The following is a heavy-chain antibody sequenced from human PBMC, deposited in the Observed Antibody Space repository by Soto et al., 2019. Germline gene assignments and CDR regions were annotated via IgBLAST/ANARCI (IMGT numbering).Heavy chain of an antibody. J-gene: IGHJ6*04. D-gene: IGHD2-15*01. CDR3: ARGYGYRDCSGGSCLGRGGMDF. CDR1: GGTFSSYA. V-gene: IGHV1-69*01. CDR2: IITIFGTA. Sequence: HVQLVQSGAEVKKPGSSVKVSCKASGGTFSSYAISWVRQAPGQGLEWMGGIITIFGTANYAQKFQGRVTITAAESTSTAYMELSSLRSEDTAVYYCARGYGYRDCSGGSCLGRGGMDFWGEGTTVTVSS.